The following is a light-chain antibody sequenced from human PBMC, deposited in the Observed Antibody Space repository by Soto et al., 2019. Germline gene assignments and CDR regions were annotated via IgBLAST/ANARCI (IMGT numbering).Light chain of an antibody. CDR3: QQYYSYPPIT. Sequence: IQLTQSPSSLSASVGTRVPITCRASQGISNFLAWYQQKPGKAPKLLIYAASTLQSGVPSRFSGSGSGTDFTLTISSLQPEDFATYYCQQYYSYPPITFGQGTRLEIK. V-gene: IGKV1-9*01. CDR1: QGISNF. CDR2: AAS. J-gene: IGKJ5*01.